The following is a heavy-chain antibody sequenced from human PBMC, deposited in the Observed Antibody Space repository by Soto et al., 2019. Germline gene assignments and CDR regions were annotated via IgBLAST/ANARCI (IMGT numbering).Heavy chain of an antibody. Sequence: VQLLESGGGLVQPGGSLRLSCAASGFTFSTFALSWVRQAPGKGLEWVSAISGSGDGVDYADSVKGQFTISSDNSKNTLYLQMNSLRVGDTAVYYCAGPGYSSQDYWGQGTLVTVSS. J-gene: IGHJ4*02. CDR1: GFTFSTFA. D-gene: IGHD5-18*01. CDR2: ISGSGDGV. V-gene: IGHV3-23*01. CDR3: AGPGYSSQDY.